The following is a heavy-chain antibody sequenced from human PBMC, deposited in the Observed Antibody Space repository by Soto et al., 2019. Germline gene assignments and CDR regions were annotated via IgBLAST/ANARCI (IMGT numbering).Heavy chain of an antibody. CDR2: ISSSSSYI. CDR3: AIVEMATRGIDY. CDR1: GFTFSSYS. V-gene: IGHV3-21*01. Sequence: EVQLVESGGGLVKPGGSLRLSCAASGFTFSSYSMNWVRQAPGKGLEWVSSISSSSSYIYYADSVKGRFTISRDNAKNSLYLQMNSLRAEDTAVYYCAIVEMATRGIDYWGPGTLVTVSS. D-gene: IGHD5-12*01. J-gene: IGHJ4*02.